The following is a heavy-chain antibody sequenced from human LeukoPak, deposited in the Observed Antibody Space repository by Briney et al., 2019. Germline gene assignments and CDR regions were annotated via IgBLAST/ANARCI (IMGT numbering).Heavy chain of an antibody. Sequence: PSETLSLTCTVSGGSISTNTYCSGWVRQPPGKGLEWIGSIYYTGSTYYHPSLKSRVTISLDTSKNRFSLKLTSVTAADTAVYYCARQGGYYDSSGYYLNWFGPWGQGTLVTVTS. CDR3: ARQGGYYDSSGYYLNWFGP. D-gene: IGHD3-22*01. V-gene: IGHV4-39*07. J-gene: IGHJ5*02. CDR1: GGSISTNTYC. CDR2: IYYTGST.